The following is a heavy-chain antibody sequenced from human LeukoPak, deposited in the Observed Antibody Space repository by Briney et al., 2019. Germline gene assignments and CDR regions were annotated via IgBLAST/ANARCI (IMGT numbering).Heavy chain of an antibody. CDR1: GYTFTGYY. Sequence: ASVKVSCKASGYTFTGYYMHWVRRAPGQGLEWMGWINPNRGGTNYAQKFQGRVTMTRDTSISTAYMELSRLRSDDTAVYYCARARDSSGYWYWGQGTLVTVSS. J-gene: IGHJ4*02. CDR2: INPNRGGT. D-gene: IGHD3-22*01. V-gene: IGHV1-2*02. CDR3: ARARDSSGYWY.